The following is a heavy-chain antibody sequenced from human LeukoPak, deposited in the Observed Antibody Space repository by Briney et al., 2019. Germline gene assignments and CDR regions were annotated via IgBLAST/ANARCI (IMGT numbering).Heavy chain of an antibody. CDR2: INPNSGGT. V-gene: IGHV1-2*02. CDR3: ARDLRFLEWNYYMDV. J-gene: IGHJ6*03. CDR1: GYTFTGDY. Sequence: ASVKVSCKASGYTFTGDYMHWVRQAPGQGLWWMGWINPNSGGTNYAQKFQGRVTTTRETSISTAYMELSRLRSDDTAVYYRARDLRFLEWNYYMDVWGKGTTVTVSS. D-gene: IGHD3-3*01.